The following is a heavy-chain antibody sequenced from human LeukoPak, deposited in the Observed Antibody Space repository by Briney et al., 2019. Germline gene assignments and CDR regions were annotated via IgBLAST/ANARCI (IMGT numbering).Heavy chain of an antibody. CDR2: ITTGDGNT. CDR1: GFTFSSYT. D-gene: IGHD1-26*01. J-gene: IGHJ5*02. Sequence: GGSLRLSCTASGFTFSSYTMTWVRQAPGKGLKWVSTITTGDGNTYYADSVKGRFTVSRDDSKNTLYLQMNSLRAEDTAVYYCAKEGAYAALNAWGQGTLVSVSS. CDR3: AKEGAYAALNA. V-gene: IGHV3-23*01.